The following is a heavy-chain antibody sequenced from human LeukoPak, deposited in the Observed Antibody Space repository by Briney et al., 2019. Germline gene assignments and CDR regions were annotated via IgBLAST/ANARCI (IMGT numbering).Heavy chain of an antibody. D-gene: IGHD5-24*01. V-gene: IGHV4-30-2*01. CDR2: INHSGST. CDR1: GGSISSGGYY. Sequence: SQTLSLTCTVSGGSISSGGYYWSWIRQPPGKGLEWIGEINHSGSTNYNPSLKSRVTISVDTSKNQFSLKLSSVTAADTAVYYCASSRWLKAWGQGTLVTVSS. CDR3: ASSRWLKA. J-gene: IGHJ5*02.